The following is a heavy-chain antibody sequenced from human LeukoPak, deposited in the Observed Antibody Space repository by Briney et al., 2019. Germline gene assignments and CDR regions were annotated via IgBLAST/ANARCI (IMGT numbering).Heavy chain of an antibody. J-gene: IGHJ3*02. V-gene: IGHV4-59*01. CDR1: GGSISSYY. Sequence: SETLSLTCTVAGGSISSYYWSWIRQPPGKGLEWIGYIYYSGSTNYNPSLKSRVTISVDTSKTQFSIKLSSVTAADTAVYYCAREGSLGAFDIWGQGTMVTVSS. CDR3: AREGSLGAFDI. CDR2: IYYSGST.